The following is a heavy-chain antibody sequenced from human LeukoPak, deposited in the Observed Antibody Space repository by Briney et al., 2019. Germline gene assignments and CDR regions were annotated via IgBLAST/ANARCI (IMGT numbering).Heavy chain of an antibody. CDR1: GYTLTELS. CDR3: ATDLSLPKSSPYAFDI. D-gene: IGHD3-16*02. V-gene: IGHV1-24*01. J-gene: IGHJ3*02. Sequence: ASVKVSCKVSGYTLTELSMHWVRQAPGKGLEWMGGFDPEDGETIYAQKFQGRVTMTEDTSTDTAYMELSSLRSEDTAVYYCATDLSLPKSSPYAFDIWGQGTMVTVSS. CDR2: FDPEDGET.